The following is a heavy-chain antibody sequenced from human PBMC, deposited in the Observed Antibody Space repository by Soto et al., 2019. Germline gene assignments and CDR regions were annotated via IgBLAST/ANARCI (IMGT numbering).Heavy chain of an antibody. CDR2: ISGSGGST. D-gene: IGHD5-12*01. CDR1: GFTFSSYA. CDR3: AKGRGLYSGYVYYFDY. J-gene: IGHJ4*02. Sequence: GGSLRLSCAASGFTFSSYAMSWVRQAPGKGLEWVSAISGSGGSTYYADSVKGRFTISRDNSKNTLYLQMNSLRAEDTAVYYCAKGRGLYSGYVYYFDYWGQGTLVTVSS. V-gene: IGHV3-23*01.